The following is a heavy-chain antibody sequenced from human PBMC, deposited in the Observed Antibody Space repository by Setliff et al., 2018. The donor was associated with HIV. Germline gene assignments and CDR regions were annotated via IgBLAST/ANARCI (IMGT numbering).Heavy chain of an antibody. V-gene: IGHV3-30*19. J-gene: IGHJ5*02. CDR1: GYSFTSYW. D-gene: IGHD1-26*01. CDR2: ISYDGSNK. CDR3: ARGREWELSSWFDP. Sequence: PGESLKISCKGSGYSFTSYWIGWVRQMPGKGLEWVAIISYDGSNKFYADTVKGRFIISRDSSKNTLSLQMNSLRPEDTAVYYCARGREWELSSWFDPWGQGTLVTVSS.